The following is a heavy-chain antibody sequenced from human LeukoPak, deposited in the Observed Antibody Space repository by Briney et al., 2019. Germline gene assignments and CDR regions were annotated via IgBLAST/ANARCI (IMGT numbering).Heavy chain of an antibody. D-gene: IGHD2-15*01. CDR2: ISRSGTI. CDR3: AKDILVAAPPYYYYGMDV. CDR1: GFTFSSYD. Sequence: GGSLRLSCAASGFTFSSYDVNWIRQAPGKGLEWVSHISRSGTIYYADSVKGRFTISRDNAKNSLYLQMNSLRAEDTAVYYCAKDILVAAPPYYYYGMDVWGQGTTVTVSS. J-gene: IGHJ6*02. V-gene: IGHV3-48*03.